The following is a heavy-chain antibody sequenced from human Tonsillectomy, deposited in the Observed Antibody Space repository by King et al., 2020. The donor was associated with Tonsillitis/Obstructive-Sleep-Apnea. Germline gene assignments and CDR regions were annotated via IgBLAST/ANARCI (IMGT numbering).Heavy chain of an antibody. CDR2: INHSGST. Sequence: VQLQQWGAGLLKPSETLSLTCAVYGGSFSGYYWSWIRQPPGKGLEWIGEINHSGSTNSNPSLKSRVTITVDTSKNQFSLKLSPVTAADTAVNYCSRCPDYGDYDYWGQGTLVTVSS. J-gene: IGHJ4*02. CDR1: GGSFSGYY. D-gene: IGHD4-17*01. V-gene: IGHV4-34*01. CDR3: SRCPDYGDYDY.